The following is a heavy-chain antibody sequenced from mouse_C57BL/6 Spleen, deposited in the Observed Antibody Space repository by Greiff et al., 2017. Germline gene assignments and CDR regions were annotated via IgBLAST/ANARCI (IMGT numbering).Heavy chain of an antibody. D-gene: IGHD1-1*01. CDR3: ARTSYYGSSYWYFDF. J-gene: IGHJ1*03. V-gene: IGHV1-4*01. Sequence: VQLQQSGAELARPGASVKMPCKASGYTFTSYTMHWVKQRPGQGLEWIGYINPSSGDTKYNQKFKDKATLTADKSSSTAYMQLSSLTSEDSAVYYCARTSYYGSSYWYFDFWGTGTTVTVSS. CDR1: GYTFTSYT. CDR2: INPSSGDT.